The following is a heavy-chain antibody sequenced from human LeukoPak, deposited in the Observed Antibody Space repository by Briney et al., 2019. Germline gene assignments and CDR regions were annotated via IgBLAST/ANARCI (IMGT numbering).Heavy chain of an antibody. D-gene: IGHD3-9*01. J-gene: IGHJ4*02. CDR1: GYTFTGYH. V-gene: IGHV1-2*02. CDR2: INPNSGGT. CDR3: ARDLPYYDILTGYIHDY. Sequence: ASVKVSCKASGYTFTGYHMHWVRQAPGQGLEWMGWINPNSGGTNYAQKFQGRVTMTRDTSISTAYMELSRLRSDDTAVHYCARDLPYYDILTGYIHDYWGQGTLVTVSS.